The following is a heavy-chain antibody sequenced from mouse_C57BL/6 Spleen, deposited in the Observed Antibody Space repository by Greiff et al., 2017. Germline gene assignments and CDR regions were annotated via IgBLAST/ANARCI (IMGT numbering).Heavy chain of an antibody. J-gene: IGHJ1*03. Sequence: EVQLVESGGDLVKPGGSLKLSCAASGFTFSSYGMSWVRQTPDKRLEWVATISSGGSYTYYPDSVKGRFTISRDNAKNTLYLQISSLKSEDTAMYYCARWLDGYFDVWGTGTTVTVSS. D-gene: IGHD2-2*01. CDR3: ARWLDGYFDV. V-gene: IGHV5-6*01. CDR2: ISSGGSYT. CDR1: GFTFSSYG.